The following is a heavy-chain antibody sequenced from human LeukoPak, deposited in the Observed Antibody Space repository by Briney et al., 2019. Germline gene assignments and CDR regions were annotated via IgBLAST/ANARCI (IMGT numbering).Heavy chain of an antibody. CDR3: AKDLRGPVEMATMPFN. J-gene: IGHJ4*02. V-gene: IGHV3-23*01. Sequence: PGGSLRLSCAASGFTFSSYAMSWVRQAPGKGLEWVSAISGSGGSTYYADSVKGRFTISRDNSRNTLYLQMNSLRAEDTAVYYCAKDLRGPVEMATMPFNWGQGTLVAVSS. D-gene: IGHD5-24*01. CDR2: ISGSGGST. CDR1: GFTFSSYA.